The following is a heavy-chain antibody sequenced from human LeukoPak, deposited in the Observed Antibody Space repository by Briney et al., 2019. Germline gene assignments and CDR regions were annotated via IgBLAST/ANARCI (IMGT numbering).Heavy chain of an antibody. D-gene: IGHD5-18*01. J-gene: IGHJ4*02. Sequence: GGSLRLSCAASGFTVSSNYMSWVRQAPGKGLEWVSVIYSGGSTYYADSVKGRFTISRDNSKNTLYLQMNSLRAEDTAVYYCAQVGYSYGYESDYWGQGTLVTVSS. CDR3: AQVGYSYGYESDY. V-gene: IGHV3-66*01. CDR1: GFTVSSNY. CDR2: IYSGGST.